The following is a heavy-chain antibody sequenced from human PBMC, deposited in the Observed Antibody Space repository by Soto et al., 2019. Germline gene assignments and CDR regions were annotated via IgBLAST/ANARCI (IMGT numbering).Heavy chain of an antibody. D-gene: IGHD3-3*01. Sequence: QVQLVQSGAEVKKPGSSVKVSCKASGGTFSSYAISWVRQAPGQGLEWMGGIIPIFGTANYAQKFQGRVTITADESTSTAYMELSSLRSEDTAVYYCARERLRFLEWRDVDFDYWGQGTLVTVSS. CDR1: GGTFSSYA. CDR2: IIPIFGTA. CDR3: ARERLRFLEWRDVDFDY. J-gene: IGHJ4*02. V-gene: IGHV1-69*01.